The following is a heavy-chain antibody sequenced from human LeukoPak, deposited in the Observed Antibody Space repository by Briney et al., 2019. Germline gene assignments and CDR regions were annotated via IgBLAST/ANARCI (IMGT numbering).Heavy chain of an antibody. CDR2: INHSGST. V-gene: IGHV4-34*01. J-gene: IGHJ6*03. Sequence: KPSETRSLTCAVYGGSFSGYYWSWIRQPPGKGLEWIGEINHSGSTNYNPSLKSRVTISVDTSKNQFSLKLSSVTAADTAVYYCARQRCSSTSCRYYYYYMDVWGKGTTVTVSS. CDR1: GGSFSGYY. D-gene: IGHD2-2*01. CDR3: ARQRCSSTSCRYYYYYMDV.